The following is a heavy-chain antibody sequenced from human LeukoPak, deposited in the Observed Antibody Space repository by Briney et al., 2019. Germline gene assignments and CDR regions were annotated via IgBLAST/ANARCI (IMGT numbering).Heavy chain of an antibody. CDR2: IKQDGSKK. D-gene: IGHD3-9*01. CDR1: GFPFSSYW. CDR3: TRVGHIDEGIDY. Sequence: HSGGSLRLSCVASGFPFSSYWMTWVRQAPGKGLEWVANIKQDGSKKSYVDSVKGRFTISRDNAKNSLYLQMNSLRAEDTAIYYCTRVGHIDEGIDYWGQGTLVTVSS. V-gene: IGHV3-7*04. J-gene: IGHJ4*02.